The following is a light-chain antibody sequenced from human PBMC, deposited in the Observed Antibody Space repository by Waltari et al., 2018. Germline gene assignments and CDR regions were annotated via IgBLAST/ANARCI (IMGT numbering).Light chain of an antibody. CDR2: DVS. CDR3: SSYASTSPYV. Sequence: QSALTQPASVSVSPVQSITIPCTGTSSDVGGYTYVPWYQQHPGTAPKLMIYDVSNRPSGVSDRFSGSKSGTTASLTISGLQAEDEADYYCSSYASTSPYVFGTGTKVTVL. V-gene: IGLV2-14*03. CDR1: SSDVGGYTY. J-gene: IGLJ1*01.